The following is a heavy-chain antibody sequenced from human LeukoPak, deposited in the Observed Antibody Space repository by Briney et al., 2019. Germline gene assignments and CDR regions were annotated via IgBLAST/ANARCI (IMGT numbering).Heavy chain of an antibody. J-gene: IGHJ4*02. CDR2: ISSSGRTM. D-gene: IGHD1-26*01. CDR1: GFIFSSYE. V-gene: IGHV3-48*03. Sequence: GGSLRLSCAASGFIFSSYEMSWVRQAPGKGPEWVSYISSSGRTMYYADSVKGRFTVSRDNAKNSLYLQMNSLRAEDTAIYYCARDNYSGSRYFDHWGQGTLVTVSS. CDR3: ARDNYSGSRYFDH.